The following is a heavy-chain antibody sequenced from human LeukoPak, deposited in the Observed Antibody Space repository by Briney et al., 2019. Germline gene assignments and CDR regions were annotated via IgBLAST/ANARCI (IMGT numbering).Heavy chain of an antibody. D-gene: IGHD6-19*01. CDR2: ISSSSSYI. J-gene: IGHJ4*02. CDR1: GFTFSSHS. Sequence: GGSLRLSCAASGFTFSSHSMNWVRQAPGKGLEWVSSISSSSSYIYYADSVKGRFTISRDNAKKSLYLQMNSLRAEDTAFYYCARVGYSSGWRAPDFDYWGQGTLVTVSS. V-gene: IGHV3-21*01. CDR3: ARVGYSSGWRAPDFDY.